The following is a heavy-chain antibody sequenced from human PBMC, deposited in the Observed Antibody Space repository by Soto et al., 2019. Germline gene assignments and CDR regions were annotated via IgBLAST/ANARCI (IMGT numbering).Heavy chain of an antibody. Sequence: GASVKVAFKASGGTFSSYAISCVRQAPGQGLEWMGGIIPIFGTANYAQKFQGRVTITADESTSTAYMALSSLRSEDTAVYYSARDGGIAAAGSHYWGQGTLVTVSS. CDR2: IIPIFGTA. CDR1: GGTFSSYA. V-gene: IGHV1-69*13. CDR3: ARDGGIAAAGSHY. J-gene: IGHJ4*02. D-gene: IGHD6-13*01.